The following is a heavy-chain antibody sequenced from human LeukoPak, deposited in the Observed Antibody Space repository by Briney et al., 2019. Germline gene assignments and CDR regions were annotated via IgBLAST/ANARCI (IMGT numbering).Heavy chain of an antibody. D-gene: IGHD2-2*01. Sequence: GGSLRLSCVASGFTFSRYAMSWVRQAPGKGLEWVSAIDGSGGNTFYADSVKGRFTISRDNAKNSLYLQMNSLRDEDTAVYYCARDNGCSSTSCYGRWYYYYGMDVWGQGTTVTVSS. CDR1: GFTFSRYA. V-gene: IGHV3-23*01. CDR2: IDGSGGNT. CDR3: ARDNGCSSTSCYGRWYYYYGMDV. J-gene: IGHJ6*02.